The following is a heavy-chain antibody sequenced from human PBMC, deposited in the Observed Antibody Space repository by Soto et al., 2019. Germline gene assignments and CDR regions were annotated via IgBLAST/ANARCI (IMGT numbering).Heavy chain of an antibody. D-gene: IGHD2-15*01. CDR2: ISSSSSTI. V-gene: IGHV3-48*02. CDR3: ARLPIYCSGGSCYSPFAFDI. J-gene: IGHJ3*02. CDR1: GFTFSSYS. Sequence: EVRLVESGGGLVQPGGSLRLSCAASGFTFSSYSMNWVRQAPGKGLEWVSYISSSSSTIYYADSVKGRFTISRDNAKNSLYLQMNSLRDEDTAVYYCARLPIYCSGGSCYSPFAFDIWGQGTMVTVSS.